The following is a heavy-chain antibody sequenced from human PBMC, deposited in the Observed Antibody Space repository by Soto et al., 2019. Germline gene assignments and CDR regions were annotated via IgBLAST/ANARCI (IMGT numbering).Heavy chain of an antibody. CDR1: GYSLTSYW. CDR2: IDPSDSYT. Sequence: GESLKISCKGSGYSLTSYWISWVRQMPGKGLEWMGRIDPSDSYTNYSPSFQGHVTISADKSISTAYLQWSSLKASDTAMYYCARLPLHIAAAGNDAFDIWGQGTMVTVSS. V-gene: IGHV5-10-1*01. CDR3: ARLPLHIAAAGNDAFDI. D-gene: IGHD6-13*01. J-gene: IGHJ3*02.